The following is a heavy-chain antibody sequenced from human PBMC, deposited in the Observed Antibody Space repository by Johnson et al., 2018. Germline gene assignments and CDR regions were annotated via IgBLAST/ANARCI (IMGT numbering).Heavy chain of an antibody. CDR2: IKKDGREK. D-gene: IGHD1-26*01. V-gene: IGHV3-7*01. CDR3: VGGVGWILQH. CDR1: GFTFSNYW. Sequence: EVQLGQAGGGLVAPGGSLRLCCAASGFTFSNYWMFWVRQAPGKGLEWVATIKKDGREKLYVYSVKGRFTMSRDNAKNSLYLQMNSLRDEDTAVYYCVGGVGWILQHWGQCTLVSVSS. J-gene: IGHJ1*01.